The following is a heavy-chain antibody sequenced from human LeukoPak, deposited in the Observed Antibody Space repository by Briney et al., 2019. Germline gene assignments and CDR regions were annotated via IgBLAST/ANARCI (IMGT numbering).Heavy chain of an antibody. CDR2: INPNSGGT. D-gene: IGHD3-22*01. CDR3: ARGVYDSRGYYHGDY. V-gene: IGHV1-2*02. J-gene: IGHJ4*02. CDR1: GSTFTGDY. Sequence: GASVKVSCKASGSTFTGDYMHWVRQAPGRGLEWMGWINPNSGGTNYAQKFQGRVTMTRDTSISTAYMELSRLRSDDTAVYYCARGVYDSRGYYHGDYWGQGTLVTVSS.